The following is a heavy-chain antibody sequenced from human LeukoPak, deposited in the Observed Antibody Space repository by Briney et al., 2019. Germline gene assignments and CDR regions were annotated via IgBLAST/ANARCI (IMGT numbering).Heavy chain of an antibody. J-gene: IGHJ3*01. Sequence: GGSLRLSCAASGFTFSTYAMTWVRQAPGKGLEWVSAISGSGGSTYYADSVKGRFTISRDNSKNTLYLQMNSLTAEDTAVYYCATPLRYSDWGSYYDDAFDLWGQGTMVTVSS. CDR2: ISGSGGST. CDR3: ATPLRYSDWGSYYDDAFDL. CDR1: GFTFSTYA. D-gene: IGHD3-16*01. V-gene: IGHV3-23*01.